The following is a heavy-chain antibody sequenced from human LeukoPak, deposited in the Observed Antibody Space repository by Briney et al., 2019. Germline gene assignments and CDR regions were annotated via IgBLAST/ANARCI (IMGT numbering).Heavy chain of an antibody. D-gene: IGHD1-26*01. CDR3: ARVHPDSGSYYLDY. V-gene: IGHV4-39*06. Sequence: SETLSLTCTVSGGFISSSSYYWGWLRQPPGKGLEWIARIHTSGSTNYNPSPKSRVTMSVDTPKSHFPLNLRSVTSADTAVYYCARVHPDSGSYYLDYWGQGTLVTVSS. CDR1: GGFISSSSYY. CDR2: IHTSGST. J-gene: IGHJ4*02.